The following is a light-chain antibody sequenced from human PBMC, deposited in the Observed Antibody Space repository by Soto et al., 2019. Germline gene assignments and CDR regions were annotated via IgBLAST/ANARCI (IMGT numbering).Light chain of an antibody. Sequence: DIQMTQSPSSLSASVGDRVTITCRASQGIRNDLGWYQQKPGKAPKRLIYAASSLQSGVPSRFSGSGSGTEFTLTISSLQSEDFADYYCQQYQNWPLITFGQGTRLEIK. CDR3: QQYQNWPLIT. CDR1: QGIRND. J-gene: IGKJ5*01. V-gene: IGKV1-17*01. CDR2: AAS.